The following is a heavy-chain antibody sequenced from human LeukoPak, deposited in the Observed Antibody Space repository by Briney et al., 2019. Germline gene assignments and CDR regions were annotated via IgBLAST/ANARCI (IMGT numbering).Heavy chain of an antibody. Sequence: GGSLRLSCAASGFTFDDYAMHWVRQAPGKGLEWVSGISWNSGSIVYADSVKGRFTISRGNAKNSLYLQMNSLRAEDTALYYCAKDIRATSVAGTSGFDYWGQGTLVTVSS. CDR1: GFTFDDYA. CDR3: AKDIRATSVAGTSGFDY. D-gene: IGHD6-19*01. CDR2: ISWNSGSI. V-gene: IGHV3-9*01. J-gene: IGHJ4*02.